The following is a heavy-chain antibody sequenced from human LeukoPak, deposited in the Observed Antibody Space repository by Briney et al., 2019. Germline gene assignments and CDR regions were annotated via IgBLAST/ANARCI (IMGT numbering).Heavy chain of an antibody. V-gene: IGHV1-18*01. J-gene: IGHJ3*02. D-gene: IGHD3-3*01. Sequence: ASVKVSCKASGYTFTSYGISWVRQAPGQGLEWMGWISAYNGNTNYAQKLQGRVTMTRNTSISTAYMELSSLRSEDTAVYYCARATGFWSGYPDAFDIWGQGTMVTVSS. CDR2: ISAYNGNT. CDR1: GYTFTSYG. CDR3: ARATGFWSGYPDAFDI.